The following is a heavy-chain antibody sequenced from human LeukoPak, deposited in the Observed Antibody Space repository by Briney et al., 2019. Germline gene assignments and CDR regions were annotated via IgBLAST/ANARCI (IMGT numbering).Heavy chain of an antibody. J-gene: IGHJ6*03. Sequence: PGGSLRLSCAASGFTFSSYSMNWVRQAPGKGLEWVSSIISTSTYIYYADSVKGRFTISRDNAKNSLYLQMNSLRAEDTAVYYCAKGIEYSSSSAGGYYYYYYMDVWGKGTTVTVSS. CDR1: GFTFSSYS. D-gene: IGHD6-6*01. CDR2: IISTSTYI. V-gene: IGHV3-21*04. CDR3: AKGIEYSSSSAGGYYYYYYMDV.